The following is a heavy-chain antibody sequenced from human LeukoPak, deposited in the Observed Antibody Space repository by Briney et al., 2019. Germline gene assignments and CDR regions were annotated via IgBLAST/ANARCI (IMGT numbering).Heavy chain of an antibody. CDR2: INPSGGST. V-gene: IGHV1-46*01. Sequence: ASVKVSCKASGYTFTSYYMHWVRQAPGQGLEWMGIINPSGGSTSYAQKFQGRVTMTRDTSTSTVYMELSSLRPEDTAVYYCARDGPNSSGYYNWFDPWGQGTLVTVSS. J-gene: IGHJ5*02. CDR3: ARDGPNSSGYYNWFDP. CDR1: GYTFTSYY. D-gene: IGHD3-22*01.